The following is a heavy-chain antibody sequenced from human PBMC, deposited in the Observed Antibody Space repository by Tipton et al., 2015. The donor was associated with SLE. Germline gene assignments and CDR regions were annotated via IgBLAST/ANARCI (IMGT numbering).Heavy chain of an antibody. CDR1: GFTFSSYA. J-gene: IGHJ4*02. CDR2: ISYDGSNK. D-gene: IGHD3-9*01. V-gene: IGHV3-30*04. Sequence: SLRLSCAASGFTFSSYAMHWVRQAPGKGLEWVAVISYDGSNKYYAGSVRGRFTISRDNSKNTLYLQMNSLRAEDTAVYYCASDILTGPDYWGQGTLVTVSS. CDR3: ASDILTGPDY.